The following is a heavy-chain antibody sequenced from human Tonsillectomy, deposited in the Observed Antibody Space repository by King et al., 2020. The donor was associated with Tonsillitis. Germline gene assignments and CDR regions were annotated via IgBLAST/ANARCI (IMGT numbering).Heavy chain of an antibody. CDR1: GFTFSSYG. D-gene: IGHD1-1*01. Sequence: VQLVESGGGVVQPGRSLRLSFAASGFTFSSYGMHWGRQAPCKGLEGVAVIWYDGCNKYYADSVNGRFTISRDNSKKTVYLQMNSLRAEDTAVYYCARDTSGTHFDYWGQGTLVTVSS. CDR2: IWYDGCNK. V-gene: IGHV3-33*01. CDR3: ARDTSGTHFDY. J-gene: IGHJ4*02.